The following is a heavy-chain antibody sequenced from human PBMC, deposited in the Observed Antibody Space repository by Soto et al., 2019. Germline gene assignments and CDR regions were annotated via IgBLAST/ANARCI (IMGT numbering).Heavy chain of an antibody. J-gene: IGHJ3*02. V-gene: IGHV1-2*02. CDR2: INPNSGGT. CDR1: GYTFTGYY. Sequence: ASVKVSCKASGYTFTGYYMHWVRQAPGQGLEWMGWINPNSGGTNYAQKPQGRVTMTRDTSTSTAYMELSRLRSDDTAVYYCARDLESSGWYPDAFDIWGQGTMVTVSS. CDR3: ARDLESSGWYPDAFDI. D-gene: IGHD6-19*01.